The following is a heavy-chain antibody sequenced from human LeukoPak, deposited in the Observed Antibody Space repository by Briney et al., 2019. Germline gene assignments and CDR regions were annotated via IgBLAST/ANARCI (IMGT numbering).Heavy chain of an antibody. V-gene: IGHV1-2*02. D-gene: IGHD2-2*01. CDR2: INPNSGGT. Sequence: ASVKVSCKASGYTFTGYYMHWVRQAPGQGLEWMGWINPNSGGTNYAQKFQGRVTMTRDTSISTAYMELSRLRSDDTAVYYCARDWGRSVPGAIAHYYYMDVWGKGTTVTVSS. CDR1: GYTFTGYY. CDR3: ARDWGRSVPGAIAHYYYMDV. J-gene: IGHJ6*03.